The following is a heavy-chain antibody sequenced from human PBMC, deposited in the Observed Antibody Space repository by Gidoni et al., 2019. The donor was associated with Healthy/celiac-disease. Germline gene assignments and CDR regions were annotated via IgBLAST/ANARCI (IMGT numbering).Heavy chain of an antibody. J-gene: IGHJ4*02. V-gene: IGHV1-8*01. CDR1: GYTFTSYE. Sequence: QVQLVQSGAEVKKPGASVQVSCKASGYTFTSYEINWVRQATGQWLEWMGWMNPNSGNPDYAQKFQGRVTMTRNTSISTAYMELSSLRSEDTAVYYCARNLVATPSKAQNFDYWGQGTLVTVSS. CDR3: ARNLVATPSKAQNFDY. CDR2: MNPNSGNP. D-gene: IGHD5-12*01.